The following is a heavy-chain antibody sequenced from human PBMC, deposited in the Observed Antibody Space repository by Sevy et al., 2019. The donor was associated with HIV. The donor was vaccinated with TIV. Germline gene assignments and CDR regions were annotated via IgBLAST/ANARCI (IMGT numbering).Heavy chain of an antibody. CDR2: VSSDGSEI. CDR1: GFTFSTYA. J-gene: IGHJ4*02. Sequence: GGSLRLSCVVSGFTFSTYAMHWVRQAPGKGLECVAIVSSDGSEINYADSVKGRFTISRDNSRNTLYLQMNSLRTEDTALYYCARDLMGSIDYWGQGTLVTVSS. CDR3: ARDLMGSIDY. V-gene: IGHV3-30-3*01. D-gene: IGHD2-8*01.